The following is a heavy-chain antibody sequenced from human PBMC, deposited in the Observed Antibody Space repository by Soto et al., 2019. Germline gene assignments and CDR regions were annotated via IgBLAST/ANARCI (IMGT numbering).Heavy chain of an antibody. Sequence: QVQLVQSGAEVKKPGSSVKVSCKASGGTFSSYAISWVRQAPGQGLEWMGGIIPIFGTANYAQKFQGRVTITADESTSTAYMELSSLRSEDTAVNYCARDPQYCSGGSCYRDYYYYGMAVWGQGTTVTVSS. J-gene: IGHJ6*02. CDR3: ARDPQYCSGGSCYRDYYYYGMAV. V-gene: IGHV1-69*01. CDR2: IIPIFGTA. D-gene: IGHD2-15*01. CDR1: GGTFSSYA.